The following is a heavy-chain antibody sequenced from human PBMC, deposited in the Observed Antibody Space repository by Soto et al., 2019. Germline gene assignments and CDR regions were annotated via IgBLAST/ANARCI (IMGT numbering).Heavy chain of an antibody. J-gene: IGHJ5*02. CDR1: GGSISNYY. D-gene: IGHD2-15*01. Sequence: SETLSLTCTVPGGSISNYYWSWIRQPAGKELEWIGRIYTSGSTNYNPSLKSRVTMSVDRSKNQCSLKLTSVMPADTAVYYCARDRLAAQSPWFDPWGQGTLVTVSS. V-gene: IGHV4-4*07. CDR2: IYTSGST. CDR3: ARDRLAAQSPWFDP.